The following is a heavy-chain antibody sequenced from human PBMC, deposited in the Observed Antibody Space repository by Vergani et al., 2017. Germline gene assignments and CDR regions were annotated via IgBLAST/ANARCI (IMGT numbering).Heavy chain of an antibody. CDR1: GITFSNYA. CDR2: ISGSGGST. CDR3: ANPHGDFQY. D-gene: IGHD4-17*01. V-gene: IGHV3-23*04. Sequence: EVQLVESGGGLVPPGGSLRLSCAASGITFSNYAMSWVRQAPGKGLEWVSSISGSGGSTYYADSVKGRFTISRDNSKNTLYLQMNSLRDEDTAIYYCANPHGDFQYWGQGTLVTVAS. J-gene: IGHJ4*02.